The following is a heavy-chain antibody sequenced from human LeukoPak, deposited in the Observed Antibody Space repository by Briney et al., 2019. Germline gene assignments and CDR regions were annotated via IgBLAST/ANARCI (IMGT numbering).Heavy chain of an antibody. CDR2: INGNGVGT. Sequence: GGSLRLSCAASGFTFRSYAMSWVRQTPGKGMEWVSAINGNGVGTFYAGSVVGRFTISRDNSKNTLYLQMSSLRVEDTAVYYCAKHPLAGGNPDYWGQGTLVTVPS. D-gene: IGHD1-14*01. V-gene: IGHV3-23*01. J-gene: IGHJ4*02. CDR3: AKHPLAGGNPDY. CDR1: GFTFRSYA.